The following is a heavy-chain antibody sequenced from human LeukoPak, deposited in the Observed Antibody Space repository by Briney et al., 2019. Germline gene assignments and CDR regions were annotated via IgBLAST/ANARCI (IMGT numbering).Heavy chain of an antibody. CDR1: GSSMNLYS. CDR3: ARHQWVPAFDI. V-gene: IGHV4-59*08. D-gene: IGHD1-26*01. CDR2: MYYSGTT. J-gene: IGHJ3*02. Sequence: SETLSLTCSVSGSSMNLYSWNWTRQSPGKGLEWIAYMYYSGTTNYNPSLENRAAISLDLSRHQFSLRLNSVTAADTAVYFCARHQWVPAFDIWGQGTMVTVSS.